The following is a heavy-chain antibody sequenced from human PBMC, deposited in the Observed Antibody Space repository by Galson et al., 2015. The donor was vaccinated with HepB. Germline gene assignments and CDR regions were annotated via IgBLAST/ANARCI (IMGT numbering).Heavy chain of an antibody. J-gene: IGHJ6*02. CDR2: IKQDGSEK. V-gene: IGHV3-7*03. CDR1: GFTFSSYW. D-gene: IGHD1-26*01. CDR3: ARVRGGSYYYYYGMDV. Sequence: SLRLSCAASGFTFSSYWMSWVRQAPGKGLEWVANIKQDGSEKYYVDSVKGRITISRDNAKNSLYLQMNSLRAEDTAVYYCARVRGGSYYYYYGMDVWGQGTTVTVSS.